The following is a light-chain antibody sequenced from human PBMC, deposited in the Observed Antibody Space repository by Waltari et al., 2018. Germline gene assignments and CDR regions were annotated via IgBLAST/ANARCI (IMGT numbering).Light chain of an antibody. CDR3: CSYAGLGIYV. Sequence: HSGLTQPASVSGSPGQSVPISCPGTSLDLGSYTLISWYQQYPGKAPNLMVYEVTKRTSGVSDRFSGSKSGNTASLTIYGLQSEDEADYYCCSYAGLGIYVFGTGTKVTVL. CDR1: SLDLGSYTL. V-gene: IGLV2-23*02. J-gene: IGLJ1*01. CDR2: EVT.